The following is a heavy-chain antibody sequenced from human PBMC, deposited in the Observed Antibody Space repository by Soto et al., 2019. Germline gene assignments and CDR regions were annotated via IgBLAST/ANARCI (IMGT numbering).Heavy chain of an antibody. J-gene: IGHJ3*02. V-gene: IGHV1-46*01. D-gene: IGHD5-12*01. CDR1: GYSFTSQY. CDR3: GWEEGLRPGGGGTEPLDI. Sequence: QVQLVQSGAEVEKPGASVKISCKASGYSFTSQYVHWVRQAPGQGLEWMGIINPNGGSTTYALKFPGEVTLTRGQPPGNVPRELGSLASEGPALFFGGWEEGLRPGGGGTEPLDIWGQGTMVTVAS. CDR2: INPNGGST.